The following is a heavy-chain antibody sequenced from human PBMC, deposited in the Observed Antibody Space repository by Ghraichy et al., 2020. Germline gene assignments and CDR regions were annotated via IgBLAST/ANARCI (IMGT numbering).Heavy chain of an antibody. J-gene: IGHJ6*02. CDR3: ARVGPMKSYWYGMDV. CDR1: GFTFSSYG. V-gene: IGHV3-33*01. D-gene: IGHD3-10*01. CDR2: IWYDGSNK. Sequence: GGSLTLSCAASGFTFSSYGMHWVRQAPGKGLEWVAVIWYDGSNKYYADSVKGRFTISRDNSKNTLYLQMNSLRAEDTAVYHCARVGPMKSYWYGMDVWGQGTTVTVSS.